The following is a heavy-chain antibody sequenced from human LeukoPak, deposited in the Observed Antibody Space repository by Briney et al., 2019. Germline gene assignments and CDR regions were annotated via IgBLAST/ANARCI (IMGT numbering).Heavy chain of an antibody. CDR3: ARSVGCSGGSCYDYFDY. J-gene: IGHJ4*02. CDR2: ISSSSSYI. CDR1: GCIFRSVS. V-gene: IGHV3-21*01. Sequence: GGSLRLSCAASGCIFRSVSMGSVRQAPGKGLEWVSSISSSSSYIYYADSVKGRFTISRDNAKNSLYLQMNSLRAEDTAVYYWARSVGCSGGSCYDYFDYWGQGTLVTVSS. D-gene: IGHD2-15*01.